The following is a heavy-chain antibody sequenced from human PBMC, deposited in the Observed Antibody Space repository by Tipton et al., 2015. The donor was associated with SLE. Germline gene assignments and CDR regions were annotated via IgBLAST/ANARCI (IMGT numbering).Heavy chain of an antibody. Sequence: SLRLSCAVSGGSISSSNWWSWVRQPPGKGLEWIGEIYHSGSTNYNPPLKSRVTISVDTSKNQFSLKLSSVTAADTAVYYCARQSYPGLVVYAHNWFDPWGQGTLVTVSS. D-gene: IGHD2-8*02. CDR2: IYHSGST. CDR1: GGSISSSNW. V-gene: IGHV4-4*02. CDR3: ARQSYPGLVVYAHNWFDP. J-gene: IGHJ5*02.